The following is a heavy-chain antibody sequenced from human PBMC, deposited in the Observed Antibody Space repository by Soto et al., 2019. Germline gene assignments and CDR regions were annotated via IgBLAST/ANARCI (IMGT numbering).Heavy chain of an antibody. J-gene: IGHJ4*01. CDR1: GFIFSNYN. V-gene: IGHV3-48*02. Sequence: GGSLSLACAASGFIFSNYNMNWVRQAPGKGLEWVSYISSSSSTTYYSDSVKGRFTISRDNAKNSLYLQMNSLRDDDTAVYYCARGGDYSPDYWGQGTLVTVSS. D-gene: IGHD1-26*01. CDR3: ARGGDYSPDY. CDR2: ISSSSSTT.